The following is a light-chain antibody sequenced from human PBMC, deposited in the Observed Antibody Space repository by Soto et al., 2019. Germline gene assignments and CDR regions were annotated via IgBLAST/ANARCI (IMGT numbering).Light chain of an antibody. CDR2: DNN. V-gene: IGLV1-44*01. CDR3: ATWDDSLNGVV. CDR1: YPNIGSNT. J-gene: IGLJ2*01. Sequence: QSVLTQPPSASGTPGQRVTISCYGGYPNIGSNTVNWYHQLPGTAPKLLIYDNNQRPSGVPDRFSGSTSGTSASLAISGLLSEDEADYYCATWDDSLNGVVFGGGTKLTVL.